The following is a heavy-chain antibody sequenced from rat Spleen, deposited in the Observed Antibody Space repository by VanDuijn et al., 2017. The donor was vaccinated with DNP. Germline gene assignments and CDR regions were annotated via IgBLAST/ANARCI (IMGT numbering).Heavy chain of an antibody. CDR3: ARSGYNTDYYHLGAY. V-gene: IGHV5S13*01. D-gene: IGHD1-6*01. CDR1: GFTYSNYV. J-gene: IGHJ3*01. Sequence: EVQLVESGGGLVQPGRSLKLSCAASGFTYSNYVMAWVRQAPTKGLEWVASISTGGGNTYYRDSVKGRFTISRDNAKNTLYLQMDSLRSEDTATYYCARSGYNTDYYHLGAYWGQGTLVTVSS. CDR2: ISTGGGNT.